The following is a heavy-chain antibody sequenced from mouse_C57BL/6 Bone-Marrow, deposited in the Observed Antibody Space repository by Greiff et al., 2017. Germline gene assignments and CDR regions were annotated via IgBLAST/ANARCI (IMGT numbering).Heavy chain of an antibody. CDR2: INPNNGGT. V-gene: IGHV1-26*01. J-gene: IGHJ4*01. CDR3: ARWALSTMITTGYYYAMDY. Sequence: EVQLQQSGPELVKPGASVKISCKASGYTFTDYYMNWVKQSHGKSLEWIGDINPNNGGTSYNQKFKGKATLTVDKSSSTAYMELRSLTSEDSAVYYCARWALSTMITTGYYYAMDYWGQGTSVTVSS. CDR1: GYTFTDYY. D-gene: IGHD2-4*01.